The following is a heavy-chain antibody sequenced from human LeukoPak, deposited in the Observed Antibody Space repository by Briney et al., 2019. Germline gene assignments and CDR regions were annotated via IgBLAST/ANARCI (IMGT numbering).Heavy chain of an antibody. CDR1: GFTFGDYA. CDR3: TTFYGAQRDY. CDR2: IRSKAHGGTT. J-gene: IGHJ4*02. Sequence: GGSLRLSCTASGFTFGDYAMTWVRQAPGKGLEWVGFIRSKAHGGTTEYAASVKGRFTISRDDSKSIAYLQMNSLKTEDTAVYFCTTFYGAQRDYWGQGTLVTVSS. V-gene: IGHV3-49*04. D-gene: IGHD4-17*01.